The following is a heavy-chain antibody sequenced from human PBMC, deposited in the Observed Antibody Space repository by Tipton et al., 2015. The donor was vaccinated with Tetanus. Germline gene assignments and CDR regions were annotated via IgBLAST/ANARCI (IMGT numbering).Heavy chain of an antibody. CDR1: GVSISGGRYY. D-gene: IGHD1-26*01. CDR2: IYYSGST. V-gene: IGHV4-31*03. Sequence: TLSLTCTVSGVSISGGRYYWSWIRQRPGKGLEWIGDIYYSGSTYYNPSLKSRVSISVDTSNNQFSVNLNSVTAADTAVYYCARDQARGARGWNYFDYWGQGALVTVSS. J-gene: IGHJ4*02. CDR3: ARDQARGARGWNYFDY.